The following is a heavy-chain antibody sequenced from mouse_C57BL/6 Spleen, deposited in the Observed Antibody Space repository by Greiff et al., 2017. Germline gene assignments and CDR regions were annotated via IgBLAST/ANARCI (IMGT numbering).Heavy chain of an antibody. CDR2: IDPSDSYT. CDR3: ARRGDYDRYFDV. J-gene: IGHJ1*03. Sequence: QVQLQQPGAELVRPGTSVKLSCKASGYTFTSYWMHWVKQRPGQGLEWIGVIDPSDSYTNYNQKFKGKATLTVDTSSSTAYMQLSSLTSEDSAVYYCARRGDYDRYFDVWGTGTTVTVSS. CDR1: GYTFTSYW. D-gene: IGHD2-4*01. V-gene: IGHV1-59*01.